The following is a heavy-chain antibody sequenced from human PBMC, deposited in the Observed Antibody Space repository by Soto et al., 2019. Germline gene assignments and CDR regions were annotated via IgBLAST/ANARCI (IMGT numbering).Heavy chain of an antibody. CDR1: GGSISSGDYY. D-gene: IGHD3-10*01. Sequence: PSETLSLTCTVSGGSISSGDYYWSWIRQPPGKGLEWIGYIYYSGSTYYNPSLKSRVTISVDTSKNQFSLKLSSVTAADTAVYYCASVMVRGVIISPRMDVWGQGTTVTVSS. V-gene: IGHV4-30-4*01. CDR2: IYYSGST. CDR3: ASVMVRGVIISPRMDV. J-gene: IGHJ6*02.